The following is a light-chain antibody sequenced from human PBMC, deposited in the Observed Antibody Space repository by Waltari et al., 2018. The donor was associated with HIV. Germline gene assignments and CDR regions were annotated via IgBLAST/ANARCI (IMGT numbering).Light chain of an antibody. V-gene: IGKV1-8*01. J-gene: IGKJ3*01. CDR2: AAS. CDR3: QQYHSFPYT. CDR1: ESIVTY. Sequence: IQMAQFPAYLSASTAQTGTITCRANESIVTYLAWYQQKPGKVPQLLLFAASSLQTGVPSRFSGSGSGTDFTLTISWLESDDFATYYCQQYHSFPYTFGHGTTVD.